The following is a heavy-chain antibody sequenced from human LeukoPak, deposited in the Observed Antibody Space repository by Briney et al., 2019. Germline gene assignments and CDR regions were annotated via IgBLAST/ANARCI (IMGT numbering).Heavy chain of an antibody. D-gene: IGHD3-16*01. Sequence: SETLSLTCTVSGGSISGYYWGWIRQPPGKGLEWIGSIYHSGSTYYNPSLKSRVTISVDTSKNQFSLKLSSVTAADTAVYYCARGGVMYGDYWGQGTLVTVSS. CDR3: ARGGVMYGDY. CDR1: GGSISGYY. CDR2: IYHSGST. J-gene: IGHJ4*02. V-gene: IGHV4-38-2*02.